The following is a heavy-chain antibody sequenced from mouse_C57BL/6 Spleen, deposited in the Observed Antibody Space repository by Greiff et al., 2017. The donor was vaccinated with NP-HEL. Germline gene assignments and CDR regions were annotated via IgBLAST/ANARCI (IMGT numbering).Heavy chain of an antibody. D-gene: IGHD2-3*01. CDR1: GYTFTDYY. V-gene: IGHV1-26*01. J-gene: IGHJ2*01. Sequence: EVQLQQSGPELVKPGASVKISCKASGYTFTDYYMNWVKQSHGKSLEWIGDINPNNGGTSYNQKFKGKATLTVDKSSSTAYMELRSLTSEDSAVYYCARSDGYPYYFDYWGQGTTLTVSS. CDR3: ARSDGYPYYFDY. CDR2: INPNNGGT.